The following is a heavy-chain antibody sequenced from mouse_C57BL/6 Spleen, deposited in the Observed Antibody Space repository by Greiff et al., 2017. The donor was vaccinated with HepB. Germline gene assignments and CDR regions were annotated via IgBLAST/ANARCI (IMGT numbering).Heavy chain of an antibody. CDR2: ISSGGSYT. CDR1: GFTFSSYG. V-gene: IGHV5-6*01. D-gene: IGHD2-4*01. CDR3: ARRDDYELYFDD. J-gene: IGHJ2*01. Sequence: DVQLVESGGDLVKPGGSLKLSCAASGFTFSSYGMSWVRQTPDKRLEWVATISSGGSYTYYPDSVKGRFTISRDNAKNTRYLQMSSLKSEDTAMYYCARRDDYELYFDDWGQGTTLTVSS.